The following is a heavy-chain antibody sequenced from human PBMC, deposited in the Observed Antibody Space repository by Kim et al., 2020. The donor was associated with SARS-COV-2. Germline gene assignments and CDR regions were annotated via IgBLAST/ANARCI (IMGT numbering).Heavy chain of an antibody. CDR2: IDPSDSYT. Sequence: GESLKISCKGSGYSFTSYWISWVRQMPGKGLEWMGRIDPSDSYTNYSPSFQGHVTISADKSISTAYLQWSSLKASDTAMYYCARDVRRYYGSGSSLDYWGQGTLVTVSS. D-gene: IGHD3-10*01. V-gene: IGHV5-10-1*01. J-gene: IGHJ4*02. CDR1: GYSFTSYW. CDR3: ARDVRRYYGSGSSLDY.